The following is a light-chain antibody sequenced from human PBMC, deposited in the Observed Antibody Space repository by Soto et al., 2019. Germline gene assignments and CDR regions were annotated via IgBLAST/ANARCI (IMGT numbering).Light chain of an antibody. CDR3: QQYGSSPPYT. CDR2: GAS. CDR1: QTVSSSY. Sequence: EIVVTQSPGTLSLSPGERATLSCRASQTVSSSYFASYQQKPGQDPRLLIYGASSRATGVPDSFSGSGSGTDFTLTINRMEPEDFAVYYCQQYGSSPPYTFGQGTKLEIK. V-gene: IGKV3-20*01. J-gene: IGKJ2*01.